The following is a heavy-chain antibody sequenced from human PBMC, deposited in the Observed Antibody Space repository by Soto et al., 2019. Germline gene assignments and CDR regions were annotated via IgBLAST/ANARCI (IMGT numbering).Heavy chain of an antibody. CDR3: ASGGVAGAGTNYNDF. CDR1: GFTFNTYW. Sequence: EVQLVESGGGLVQPGGSLRLSCAASGFTFNTYWMHWVRQAPGKGLVWVSRINNDASSTSYADSVKGRLTVSRDNAKNTLYLHLYNLRAEDTAVYYCASGGVAGAGTNYNDFWGRGTLVTVSS. CDR2: INNDASST. D-gene: IGHD3-10*01. J-gene: IGHJ4*02. V-gene: IGHV3-74*01.